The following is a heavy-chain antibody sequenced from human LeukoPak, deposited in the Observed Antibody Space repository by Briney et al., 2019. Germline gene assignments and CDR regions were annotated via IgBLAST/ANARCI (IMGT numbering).Heavy chain of an antibody. D-gene: IGHD3-22*01. V-gene: IGHV3-30*04. CDR2: ISYDGSNK. CDR3: ASDRHSSGYYRYFDY. J-gene: IGHJ4*02. Sequence: GGSLRLSCAASGFTFSSYAMHWVRQAPGKGLEGVAVISYDGSNKYYTDSVKGRFTISRDNSKSTLYLQMNSLRPEDTAVYYCASDRHSSGYYRYFDYWGQGTLVTVSS. CDR1: GFTFSSYA.